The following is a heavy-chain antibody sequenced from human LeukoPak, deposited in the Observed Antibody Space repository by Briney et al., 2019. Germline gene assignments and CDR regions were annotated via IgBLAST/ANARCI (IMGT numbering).Heavy chain of an antibody. J-gene: IGHJ4*02. CDR1: GVSISSSTYY. V-gene: IGHV4-39*01. CDR3: ARHVGSDSGSSPMDY. CDR2: VYYSGNT. Sequence: SETLSLTCTVSGVSISSSTYYWGWLRQPPGQGLEWLGSVYYSGNTYYSPSLKSRVTISVDTSNNQFSLNLSSVTAADTAVYHCARHVGSDSGSSPMDYWGQGTLVTASS. D-gene: IGHD1-26*01.